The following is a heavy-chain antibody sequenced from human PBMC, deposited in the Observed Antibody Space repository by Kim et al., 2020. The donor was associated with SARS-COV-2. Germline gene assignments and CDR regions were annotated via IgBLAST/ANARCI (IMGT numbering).Heavy chain of an antibody. V-gene: IGHV3-43*01. CDR3: AKGSVPVYSTNDCFDP. Sequence: VKGRFTISRDNSKNSLYLQMNSLRTEDTAFYYCAKGSVPVYSTNDCFDPWGQGTLVTVSS. J-gene: IGHJ5*02. D-gene: IGHD2-2*01.